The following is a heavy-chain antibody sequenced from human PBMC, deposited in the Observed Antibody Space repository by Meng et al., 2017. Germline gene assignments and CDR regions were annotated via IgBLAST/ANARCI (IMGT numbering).Heavy chain of an antibody. CDR1: GGTFSSYA. Sequence: SVKVSCKASGGTFSSYAISWVRQAPGQGLEWMGGIIPIFGTANYAQKFQGRVTITADKSTSTAYMELSSLRSEDTAVYYCASFPLERYYDSSGYYYYYYGMDVCGQGITV. CDR2: IIPIFGTA. CDR3: ASFPLERYYDSSGYYYYYYGMDV. D-gene: IGHD3-22*01. V-gene: IGHV1-69*06. J-gene: IGHJ6*01.